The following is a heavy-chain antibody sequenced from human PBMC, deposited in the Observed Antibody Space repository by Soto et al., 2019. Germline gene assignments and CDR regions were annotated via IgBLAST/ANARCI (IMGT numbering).Heavy chain of an antibody. J-gene: IGHJ4*02. D-gene: IGHD6-13*01. CDR1: GGSISSSNW. CDR3: VPGLAAAGDY. CDR2: IYHSGST. Sequence: PSETLSLTCAVCGGSISSSNWWSWVRQPPGKGLEWIGDIYHSGSTNYNPSLKTRVTISVDKSKNQFSLKLRSVTAADTAVYYCVPGLAAAGDYWGQGTLVTVSS. V-gene: IGHV4-4*02.